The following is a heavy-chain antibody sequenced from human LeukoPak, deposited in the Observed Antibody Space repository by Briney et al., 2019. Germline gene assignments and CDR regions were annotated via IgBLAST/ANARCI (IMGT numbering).Heavy chain of an antibody. CDR3: ARVGGKYFQH. CDR2: IYYSGST. V-gene: IGHV4-59*01. Sequence: PSETLCLTCTVSGGSISSYYWSWIRQPPGKGLEWIGYIYYSGSTNYNPSLKSRVTISVDTSKNQFSLKLSSVTAADTAVYYCARVGGKYFQHWGQGTLVTVSS. J-gene: IGHJ1*01. CDR1: GGSISSYY.